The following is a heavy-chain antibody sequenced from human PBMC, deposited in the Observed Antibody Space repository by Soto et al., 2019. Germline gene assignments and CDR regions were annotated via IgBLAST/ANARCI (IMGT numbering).Heavy chain of an antibody. V-gene: IGHV3-23*01. Sequence: GGSLRLSCTASGFTFSNYAMSWVRQAPGKGLEWVSTFSSGGGGTYYADSVKGRFTISRDNSKNTLSLQMNSLRAEDTAVYYFTKANRYCSGANCFTFDYWGLGTLVTVAS. J-gene: IGHJ4*02. CDR1: GFTFSNYA. D-gene: IGHD2-15*01. CDR3: TKANRYCSGANCFTFDY. CDR2: FSSGGGGT.